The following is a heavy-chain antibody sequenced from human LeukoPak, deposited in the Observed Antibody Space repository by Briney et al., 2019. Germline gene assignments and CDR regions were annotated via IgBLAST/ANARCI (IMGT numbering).Heavy chain of an antibody. D-gene: IGHD2-2*01. J-gene: IGHJ5*02. CDR2: ISSSSSYI. CDR1: GFTVSSYS. V-gene: IGHV3-21*01. CDR3: ARALGYCSSTSCSNWFDP. Sequence: GGSLRLSRAASGFTVSSYSMNWVRQAPGKGLEWVSSISSSSSYIYYADSVKGRFTISRDNAKNSLYLQMNSLRAEDTAVYYCARALGYCSSTSCSNWFDPWGQGTLVTVSS.